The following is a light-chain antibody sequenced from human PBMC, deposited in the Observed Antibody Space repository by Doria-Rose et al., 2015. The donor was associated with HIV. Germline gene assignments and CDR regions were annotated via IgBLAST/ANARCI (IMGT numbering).Light chain of an antibody. V-gene: IGKV3-20*01. CDR1: QSFSSTY. J-gene: IGKJ1*01. Sequence: TQSPGTLSLSPGERATLSCRASQSFSSTYLAWYQQKPGQAPGLLIYDGSTRATVIPDRFSASGSGTDFTLTINRLEPEDFALYYCHQYGTSWTFGQGTKVEI. CDR2: DGS. CDR3: HQYGTSWT.